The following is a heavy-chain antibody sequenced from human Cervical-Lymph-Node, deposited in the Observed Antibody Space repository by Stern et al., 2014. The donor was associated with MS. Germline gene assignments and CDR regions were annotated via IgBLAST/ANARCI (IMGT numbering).Heavy chain of an antibody. Sequence: QVQLQESGPGLVKPSGTLSLTCAVSGGSISNTNWWGWVRQTPGMGLEWIGEIYHSGTTNFSPSLKSRVTMSVDKPKNQFSLELKSVTAADTAIYYCARVNSGYNWFDYWGQGTLVTVSS. CDR3: ARVNSGYNWFDY. CDR1: GGSISNTNW. J-gene: IGHJ5*01. D-gene: IGHD5-12*01. CDR2: IYHSGTT. V-gene: IGHV4-4*02.